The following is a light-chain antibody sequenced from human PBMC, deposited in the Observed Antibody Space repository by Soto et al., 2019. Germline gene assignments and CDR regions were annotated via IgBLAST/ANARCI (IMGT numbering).Light chain of an antibody. V-gene: IGKV1-39*01. CDR1: QSISSY. CDR3: QQSYSTPRT. CDR2: ASS. Sequence: DIQMTQSPSSLSASVVDRVTITCRASQSISSYLNCYQQKPGKAPNLLIYASSSLQRGVPSRFSCSGSGTEFTLTISSLQPEDFATYYCQQSYSTPRTFGQGTKVEIK. J-gene: IGKJ1*01.